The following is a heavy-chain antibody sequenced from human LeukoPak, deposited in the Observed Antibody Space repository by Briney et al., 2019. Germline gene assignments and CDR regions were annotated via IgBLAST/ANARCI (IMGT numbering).Heavy chain of an antibody. J-gene: IGHJ6*03. CDR2: IYYSGNT. CDR3: ARLKDYYYSYMDV. Sequence: SETLSLTCAVSGVSISSSNSYWGWIRQPPGKGLEWIGSIYYSGNTYYNASLKSRVTISVDTSKNQFSLKLSSVTAADTAVYYCARLKDYYYSYMDVWGKGTTVTISS. CDR1: GVSISSSNSY. V-gene: IGHV4-39*01.